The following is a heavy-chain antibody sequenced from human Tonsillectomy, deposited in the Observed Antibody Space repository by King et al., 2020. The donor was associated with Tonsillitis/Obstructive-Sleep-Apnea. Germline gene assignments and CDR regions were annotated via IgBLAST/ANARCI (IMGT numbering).Heavy chain of an antibody. D-gene: IGHD6-19*01. CDR2: IKGDGSEK. CDR3: ARDRGIGWHPSYNWFDP. J-gene: IGHJ5*02. Sequence: VQLVESGGGLVQPGGSLRLSCAASAFTFSSYWMSWVRQAPGKGLEWVANIKGDGSEKYYVDSVKGRFTISRDNAKNSLYLQMNRLRAEDTALYYCARDRGIGWHPSYNWFDPWGQGTLVTVSS. V-gene: IGHV3-7*04. CDR1: AFTFSSYW.